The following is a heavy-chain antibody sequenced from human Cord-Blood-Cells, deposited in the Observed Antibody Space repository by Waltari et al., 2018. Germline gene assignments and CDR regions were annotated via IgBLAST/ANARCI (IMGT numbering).Heavy chain of an antibody. CDR3: AAVQYCSGGSCYDY. Sequence: QMQLVQSGPEVKKPGPSVKVSCKAFGFTFTSPAVQWVRQARGQRLEWIGWIVVGSGNTNYAQKFQERVTITRDMSTSTAYMELSSLRSEDTAVYYCAAVQYCSGGSCYDYWGQGTLVTVSS. CDR2: IVVGSGNT. D-gene: IGHD2-15*01. V-gene: IGHV1-58*01. J-gene: IGHJ4*02. CDR1: GFTFTSPA.